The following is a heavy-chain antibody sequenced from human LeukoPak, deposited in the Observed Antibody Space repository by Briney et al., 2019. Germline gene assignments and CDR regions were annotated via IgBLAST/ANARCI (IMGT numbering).Heavy chain of an antibody. CDR3: ARRGDGGRSFDY. CDR2: ISYDGSNK. V-gene: IGHV3-30*03. J-gene: IGHJ4*02. Sequence: GGSLRLSCAASGFTFSSYGMHWVRQAPGKGLEWVAVISYDGSNKYYADSVKGRFTISRDNSKNTLYLQMNSLRVEDTAVYYCARRGDGGRSFDYWGQGTLVTVSS. D-gene: IGHD4-23*01. CDR1: GFTFSSYG.